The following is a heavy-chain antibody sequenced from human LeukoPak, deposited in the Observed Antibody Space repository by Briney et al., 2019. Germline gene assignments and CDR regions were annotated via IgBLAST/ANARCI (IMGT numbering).Heavy chain of an antibody. J-gene: IGHJ3*02. D-gene: IGHD5-18*01. CDR3: ARLMSGYSYGYAFDI. CDR2: IYYSGST. CDR1: GGSISSYY. Sequence: SEALSLTCTVSGGSISSYYWSWIRQPPGKGLEWIGYIYYSGSTNYNPSLKSRVTISVDTSKNQFSLKLSSVTAADTAVYYCARLMSGYSYGYAFDIWGQGTMVTVYS. V-gene: IGHV4-59*08.